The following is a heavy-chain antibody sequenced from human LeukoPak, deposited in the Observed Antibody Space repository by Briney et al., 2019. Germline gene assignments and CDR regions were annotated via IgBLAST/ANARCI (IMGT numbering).Heavy chain of an antibody. D-gene: IGHD3-22*01. Sequence: GGSLRLSCAASGFTFSSYGMHWVRQAPGKGLEWVSYISGSGSTIYYAASVKGRFTISRDNAKNSLYLQMNSLRAEDTAVYYCARDLYRIVVVPHYFDYWGQGTLVTVPS. J-gene: IGHJ4*02. CDR1: GFTFSSYG. V-gene: IGHV3-48*04. CDR3: ARDLYRIVVVPHYFDY. CDR2: ISGSGSTI.